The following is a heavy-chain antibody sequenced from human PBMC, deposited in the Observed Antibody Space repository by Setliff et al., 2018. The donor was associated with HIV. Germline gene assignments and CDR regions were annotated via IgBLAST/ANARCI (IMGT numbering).Heavy chain of an antibody. V-gene: IGHV4-61*09. J-gene: IGHJ5*02. Sequence: PSETLSLTCTVSDASITADTFYWSWIRQPAGKGLEWIGHIYISGSTNYNPSFNSRVTMSVDTSKNQFSLRLTSVTTADTAMYHCARDRSSGWSKDWFDTWGQGILVTVSS. CDR3: ARDRSSGWSKDWFDT. CDR2: IYISGST. D-gene: IGHD6-19*01. CDR1: DASITADTFY.